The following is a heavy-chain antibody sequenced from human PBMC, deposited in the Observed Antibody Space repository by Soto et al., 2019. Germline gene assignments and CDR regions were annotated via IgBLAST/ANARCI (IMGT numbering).Heavy chain of an antibody. CDR2: IYHSGST. D-gene: IGHD2-21*02. CDR3: ARHGGDVCSSPYFDN. Sequence: PSETLSLTCAVSGGSISSGGYSWSWVRQPPGKGLEWIGYIYHSGSTYYNPSLKSRVTISVDRSKNQFSLKLSSVTAADTAVYYCARHGGDVCSSPYFDNWGQGTLVTVSS. CDR1: GGSISSGGYS. V-gene: IGHV4-30-2*01. J-gene: IGHJ4*02.